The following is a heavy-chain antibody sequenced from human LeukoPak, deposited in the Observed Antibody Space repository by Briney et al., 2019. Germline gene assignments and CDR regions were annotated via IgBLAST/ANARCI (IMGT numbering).Heavy chain of an antibody. CDR1: GFTFSDYY. Sequence: GGSLRLSCAASGFTFSDYYMSWIRQAPGKGLEWVSFISSSGSTIYYADSVKGRFTVSRDNAKNSLYLQMNSLRAEDTAVYYCVGGRDSSGHADYWGQGTLVTVSS. V-gene: IGHV3-11*01. CDR2: ISSSGSTI. J-gene: IGHJ4*02. D-gene: IGHD3-22*01. CDR3: VGGRDSSGHADY.